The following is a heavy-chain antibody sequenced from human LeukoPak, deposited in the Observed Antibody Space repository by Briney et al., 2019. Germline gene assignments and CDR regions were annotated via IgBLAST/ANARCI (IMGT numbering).Heavy chain of an antibody. CDR1: GFXFSSYW. CDR3: GIYNSGGY. J-gene: IGHJ4*02. CDR2: INSDGSST. D-gene: IGHD3-22*01. V-gene: IGHV3-74*01. Sequence: GGSLRLSCAASGFXFSSYWIHWVRQAPGKGLVWVSRINSDGSSTNYADSVKGRFTISRDNAKNTLYLQMNSLRAEDTAVYYCGIYNSGGYWGQGTLVTVSS.